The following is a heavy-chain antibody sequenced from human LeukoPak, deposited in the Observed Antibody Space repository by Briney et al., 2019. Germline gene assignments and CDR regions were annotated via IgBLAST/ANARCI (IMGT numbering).Heavy chain of an antibody. D-gene: IGHD3-22*01. J-gene: IGHJ4*02. CDR1: GFTFSTYC. Sequence: GGSLRLSCAASGFTFSTYCMSWVRQAPGKGLEWVANINQDGSEKYYVDSVTGRFTISRDNAQNSLYLQMSSLRAEDTAVYYCARGRFHYDSSGYSSFYHWGQGTLVTVSS. V-gene: IGHV3-7*01. CDR3: ARGRFHYDSSGYSSFYH. CDR2: INQDGSEK.